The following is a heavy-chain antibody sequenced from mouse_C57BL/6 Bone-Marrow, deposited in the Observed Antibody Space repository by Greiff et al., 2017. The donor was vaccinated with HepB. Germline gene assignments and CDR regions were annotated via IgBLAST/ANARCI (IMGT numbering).Heavy chain of an antibody. Sequence: QVQLQQSGAELVRPGASVTLSCKASGYTFTDYEMHWVKQTPVHGLEWIGAIDPETGGTAYNQKFKGKAILTADKSSSTAYMELRSLTSEDSAVYYCILRYPDYVDYWGQGTTLTVSS. J-gene: IGHJ2*01. CDR2: IDPETGGT. D-gene: IGHD1-1*01. V-gene: IGHV1-15*01. CDR1: GYTFTDYE. CDR3: ILRYPDYVDY.